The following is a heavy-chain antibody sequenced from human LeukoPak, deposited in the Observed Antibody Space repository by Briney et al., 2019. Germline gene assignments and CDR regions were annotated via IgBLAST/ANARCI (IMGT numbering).Heavy chain of an antibody. J-gene: IGHJ4*02. CDR3: ARGRDGSQSPIDD. V-gene: IGHV3-21*01. Sequence: KPGGSLGLSCAASGFTFSSYNMNWVRQAPGKGLEWVSSISSSSSYIYYADSVRGRFTISRDNAKNSLYLQMNSLRAEDTAVYYCARGRDGSQSPIDDWGQGTLVTVSS. D-gene: IGHD5-24*01. CDR1: GFTFSSYN. CDR2: ISSSSSYI.